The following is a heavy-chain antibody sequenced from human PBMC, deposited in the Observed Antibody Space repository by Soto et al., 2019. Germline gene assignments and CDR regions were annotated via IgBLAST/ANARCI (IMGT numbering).Heavy chain of an antibody. Sequence: QVQLQESGPGLVKPSQTLSLTCTVSGGSISSGGYYWNWIRQHPGKVLEGIGYIYYSGTTYYNPSLKSRVTISVDTSKNQFSLKLSSVTAADTAVYYCAASCVGCGGFNYYGMDVWGQGTTVTVSS. D-gene: IGHD2-21*01. CDR3: AASCVGCGGFNYYGMDV. CDR2: IYYSGTT. CDR1: GGSISSGGYY. V-gene: IGHV4-31*03. J-gene: IGHJ6*02.